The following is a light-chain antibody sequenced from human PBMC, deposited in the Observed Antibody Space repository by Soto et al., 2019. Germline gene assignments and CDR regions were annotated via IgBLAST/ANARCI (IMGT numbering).Light chain of an antibody. CDR2: EVS. J-gene: IGLJ2*01. CDR1: SSDVGGYNY. V-gene: IGLV2-14*01. CDR3: SSYTSSSTPVV. Sequence: QSVLTQPASVSGSPGQSITISCTGTSSDVGGYNYVSWYQQHPGKAPKLMIYEVSNRPSGVPNRFSGSKSGNTASLTISGLQAEDEVDYYCSSYTSSSTPVVFGGGTKLTVL.